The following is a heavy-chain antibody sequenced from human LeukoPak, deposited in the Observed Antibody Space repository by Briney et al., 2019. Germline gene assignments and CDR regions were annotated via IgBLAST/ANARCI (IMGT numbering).Heavy chain of an antibody. V-gene: IGHV1-2*06. J-gene: IGHJ5*02. D-gene: IGHD1-26*01. CDR2: INPNSGGT. CDR1: GYTFTGYY. Sequence: ASVKVSCKASGYTFTGYYMHWVRQAPGQGFEWMGRINPNSGGTNYAQKFQGRVTMTRDTSISTAYMELSRLRSDDTAVYYCATLPDSGSYPNWFDPWGQGTLVTVSS. CDR3: ATLPDSGSYPNWFDP.